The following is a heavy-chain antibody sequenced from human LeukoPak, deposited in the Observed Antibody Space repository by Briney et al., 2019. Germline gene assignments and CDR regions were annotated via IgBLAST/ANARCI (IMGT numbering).Heavy chain of an antibody. D-gene: IGHD1-1*01. J-gene: IGHJ4*02. Sequence: GGSLRLSCAASGFTFSSFGMHWVRQAPGKGLEWVAFIRYDGSNQYYTDSVKGRFTISRDNSKNTLYLQMDSLRAEDTAVYYCARGGTTGTTVLFDYWGQGTLVTVSS. CDR2: IRYDGSNQ. CDR3: ARGGTTGTTVLFDY. V-gene: IGHV3-30*02. CDR1: GFTFSSFG.